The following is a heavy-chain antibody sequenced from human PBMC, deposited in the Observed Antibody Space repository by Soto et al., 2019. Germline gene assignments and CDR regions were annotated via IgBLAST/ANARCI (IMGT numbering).Heavy chain of an antibody. Sequence: EVQLVESGGGLVQPGGSLRLAGAASGFTFSSYSMNWVRQAPGKGLEWVSYISSSSSTIYYADSVKGRFTISRDNAKNSLYLQMNSLRDEDTAVYYCASLLTDCSGGSCWGHHVPWGQGTLVTVSS. J-gene: IGHJ5*02. D-gene: IGHD2-15*01. V-gene: IGHV3-48*02. CDR3: ASLLTDCSGGSCWGHHVP. CDR1: GFTFSSYS. CDR2: ISSSSSTI.